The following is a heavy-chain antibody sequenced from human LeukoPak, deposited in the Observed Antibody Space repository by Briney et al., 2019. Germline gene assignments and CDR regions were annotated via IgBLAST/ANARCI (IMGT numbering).Heavy chain of an antibody. J-gene: IGHJ6*03. CDR3: ARGRTGAPTYYYYYMDV. D-gene: IGHD1-14*01. CDR1: GFTFSSYS. Sequence: PGGSLRLSCADSGFTFSSYSMNWVRQAPGKGLEWVSYISSSSGSITYYADSVKGRFTISRDNDKNSLYLQMNSLRAEDTAVYYCARGRTGAPTYYYYYMDVWGKGTTVTVSS. CDR2: ISSSSGSIT. V-gene: IGHV3-48*01.